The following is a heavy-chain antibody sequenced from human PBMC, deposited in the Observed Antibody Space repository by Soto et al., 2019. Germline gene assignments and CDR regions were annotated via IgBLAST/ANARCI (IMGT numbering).Heavy chain of an antibody. CDR1: GYTFTSYD. D-gene: IGHD4-17*01. V-gene: IGHV1-8*01. Sequence: QGQLVQSGAEVKKPGASVKASCKASGYTFTSYDITRVRQATGQGLEWMGWLNPNSGNTGYAQKFQGRFTMTRNTSIITAYMELSSLRSEATALYYCATTLYGDNVHYWGQGTLVTVSS. CDR2: LNPNSGNT. J-gene: IGHJ4*02. CDR3: ATTLYGDNVHY.